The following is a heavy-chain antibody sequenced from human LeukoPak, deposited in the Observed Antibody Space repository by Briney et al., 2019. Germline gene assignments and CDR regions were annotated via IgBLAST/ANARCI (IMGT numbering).Heavy chain of an antibody. CDR2: FDPEDGET. Sequence: ASVKVSCKVSGYTLTELSMHWVRQAPGKGLEWMGGFDPEDGETIYAQKFQGRVTMTEDTSTDTAYMERSSLRSEDTAVYYCATGLTMVRGRLTRYYYYYYGMDVWGQGTTVTVSS. CDR1: GYTLTELS. V-gene: IGHV1-24*01. CDR3: ATGLTMVRGRLTRYYYYYYGMDV. J-gene: IGHJ6*02. D-gene: IGHD3-10*01.